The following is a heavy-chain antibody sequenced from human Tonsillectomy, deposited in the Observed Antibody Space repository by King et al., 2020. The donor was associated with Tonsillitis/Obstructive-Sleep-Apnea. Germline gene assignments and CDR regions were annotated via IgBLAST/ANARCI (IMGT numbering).Heavy chain of an antibody. CDR2: ISSNGGNT. Sequence: EQLVQSGGGLVQPGGSLRLSCSASGFIFSNYAIHWFRQAPGKGLKYVSGISSNGGNTYYTDSVKGRFTISRYNSKNTLCLQMSSLRTEDTAVYYCVKVDCSSINCRRIEYWGQGTLVTVSS. J-gene: IGHJ4*02. V-gene: IGHV3-64D*06. CDR3: VKVDCSSINCRRIEY. CDR1: GFIFSNYA. D-gene: IGHD2-2*01.